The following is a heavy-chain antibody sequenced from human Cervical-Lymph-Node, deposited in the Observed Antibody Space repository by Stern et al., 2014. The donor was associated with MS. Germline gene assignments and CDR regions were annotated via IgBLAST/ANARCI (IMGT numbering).Heavy chain of an antibody. D-gene: IGHD5-12*01. Sequence: QVQLQESGPGLVKPSETLSLTCTVSGGSITNDYWSWYRQPPGKGLDWIGYFEARRSHDYNPSLKGRVSISADSSRNQFSLNLRSVTAADTAVYYCAIGAWRLPDSWGQGTLVTVSS. CDR1: GGSITNDY. CDR3: AIGAWRLPDS. CDR2: FEARRSH. J-gene: IGHJ5*02. V-gene: IGHV4-59*01.